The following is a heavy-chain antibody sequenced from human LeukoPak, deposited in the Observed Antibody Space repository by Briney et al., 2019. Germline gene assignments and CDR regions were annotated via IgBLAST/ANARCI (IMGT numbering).Heavy chain of an antibody. CDR3: ARTLRVVTTSVGWFDP. J-gene: IGHJ5*02. V-gene: IGHV4-4*07. CDR2: MHGSGYS. CDR1: GDSSSSYY. Sequence: TSETLSLTCSVSGDSSSSYYWSWIRQAAGKGLEWIGRMHGSGYSTYNPSLESRVSMSVDTSKNQFSLKLNSVTAADTAVYYCARTLRVVTTSVGWFDPWGQGTLVTVSS. D-gene: IGHD2-21*02.